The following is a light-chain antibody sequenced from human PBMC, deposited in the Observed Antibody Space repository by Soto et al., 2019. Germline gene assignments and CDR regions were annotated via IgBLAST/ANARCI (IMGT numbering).Light chain of an antibody. CDR3: QQYGRPPRT. V-gene: IGKV3-20*01. Sequence: VFTQSPGTLSLSTEERTTLSCRASQSVSNNNLAWYQQKPGQAPRLLIYVASNRSTGIPARFSGSGSGTDITFVSSRVEPDDPVLYFWQQYGRPPRTFCRGTKVDIK. CDR2: VAS. CDR1: QSVSNNN. J-gene: IGKJ1*01.